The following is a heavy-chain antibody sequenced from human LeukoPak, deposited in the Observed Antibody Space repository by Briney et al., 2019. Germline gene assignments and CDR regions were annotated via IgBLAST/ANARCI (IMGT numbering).Heavy chain of an antibody. V-gene: IGHV3-30-3*01. Sequence: GGSLRLSCAASGFTFSSCAMHWVRQAPGKGLEWVAVISYDGSNEYYADSVKGRFTISRDNSKNTLYLQMNSLRAEDTAVYYCARAGGSYWGYYDYWGQGTLVTVSS. CDR3: ARAGGSYWGYYDY. J-gene: IGHJ4*02. CDR1: GFTFSSCA. CDR2: ISYDGSNE. D-gene: IGHD1-26*01.